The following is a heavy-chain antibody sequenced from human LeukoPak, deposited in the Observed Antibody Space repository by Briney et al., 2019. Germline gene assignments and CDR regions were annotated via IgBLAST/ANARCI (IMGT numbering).Heavy chain of an antibody. D-gene: IGHD5-18*01. CDR1: GFTFSSYA. V-gene: IGHV3-23*01. CDR3: ARVFLYRSSYGEYLDS. CDR2: ISGSGGNI. J-gene: IGHJ4*02. Sequence: GGSLRLSCAASGFTFSSYAMSWVRQAPGKELEWVSSISGSGGNIYYADSVKGRFTISRDNAKNSLYLQMNSLRAEDTAVYYCARVFLYRSSYGEYLDSWGQGTLVTVSS.